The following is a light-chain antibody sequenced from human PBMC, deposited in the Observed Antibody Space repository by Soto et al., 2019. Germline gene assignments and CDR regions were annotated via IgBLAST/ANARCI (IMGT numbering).Light chain of an antibody. V-gene: IGKV1-5*03. J-gene: IGKJ3*01. CDR1: QSISSW. CDR3: HQSFT. Sequence: DIQMTQSPSTLSASVGDRVTITCRASQSISSWLAWYQQKPGKAPKLLIYKASSLESGVPSRFSGSGSGTEFTLTISSLHPDDFAPYCCHQSFTFGPGTKVDIK. CDR2: KAS.